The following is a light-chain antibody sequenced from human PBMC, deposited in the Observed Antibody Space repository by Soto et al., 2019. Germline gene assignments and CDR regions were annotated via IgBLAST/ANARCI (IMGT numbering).Light chain of an antibody. J-gene: IGKJ4*01. V-gene: IGKV3-20*01. Sequence: EIVLTQSPGTLSLSPGERATLSCRASQSVSYTFLAWYQQKPGQAPRLLIHGAFSRATGTPDRFSGSGSGTDFTLTISTLEPEDSAVYYCQQYGTSPLTFGGGTKVDIK. CDR1: QSVSYTF. CDR3: QQYGTSPLT. CDR2: GAF.